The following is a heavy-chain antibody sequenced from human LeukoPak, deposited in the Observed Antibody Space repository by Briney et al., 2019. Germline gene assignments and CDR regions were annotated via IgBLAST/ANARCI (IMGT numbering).Heavy chain of an antibody. V-gene: IGHV4-39*01. CDR3: ARHVAEYSSSWYIDY. D-gene: IGHD6-13*01. Sequence: SKTLSLTCTVSGGSISSSSYYWGWIRQPPGKGLEWIGSIYYSGSTYYNLSLKSRVTISVDTSKNQFSLKLSSVTAADTAVYYCARHVAEYSSSWYIDYWGQGTLVTVSS. CDR1: GGSISSSSYY. CDR2: IYYSGST. J-gene: IGHJ4*02.